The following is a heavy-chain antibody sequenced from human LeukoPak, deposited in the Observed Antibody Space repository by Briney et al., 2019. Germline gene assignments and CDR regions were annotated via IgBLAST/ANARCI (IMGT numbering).Heavy chain of an antibody. CDR2: FDPEDGET. D-gene: IGHD3-22*01. J-gene: IGHJ4*02. CDR3: ANRAYYDTGESYFDY. V-gene: IGHV1-24*01. CDR1: GYTLTELS. Sequence: PGASVKVSCKVSGYTLTELSMHWVRQAPGKGLEWMGGFDPEDGETIYAQKFQGRVTMTEDTSTDTAYMELSSLRSEDTAVYYCANRAYYDTGESYFDYWGQGTLVTVSS.